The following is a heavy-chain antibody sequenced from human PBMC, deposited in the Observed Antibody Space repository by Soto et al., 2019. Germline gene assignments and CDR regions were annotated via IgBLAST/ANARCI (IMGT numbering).Heavy chain of an antibody. V-gene: IGHV1-2*04. CDR3: ARGPLLRSVSRRVHGGDYYYMDV. CDR2: INPNSGGT. J-gene: IGHJ6*03. CDR1: GYTFTGYY. Sequence: ASVKVSCKASGYTFTGYYMHWVRQAPGQGLEWMGWINPNSGGTNYAQKFQGWVTMTRDTSISTAYMELSRLRSDDTAVYYCARGPLLRSVSRRVHGGDYYYMDVWGKGTTVTVSS. D-gene: IGHD1-26*01.